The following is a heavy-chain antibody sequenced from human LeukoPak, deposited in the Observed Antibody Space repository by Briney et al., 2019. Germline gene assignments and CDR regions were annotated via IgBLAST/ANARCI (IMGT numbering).Heavy chain of an antibody. D-gene: IGHD6-19*01. CDR1: GFTFDDYA. J-gene: IGHJ4*02. Sequence: PGGSLRLSCAASGFTFDDYAMHWVRQAPGKGLEWVSGISWNSGSIGYADSVKGRFTISRDNSKNTLYLQMNSLRAEDTAVYYCAREAVAGDYRFDYWGQGTLVTASS. CDR2: ISWNSGSI. CDR3: AREAVAGDYRFDY. V-gene: IGHV3-9*01.